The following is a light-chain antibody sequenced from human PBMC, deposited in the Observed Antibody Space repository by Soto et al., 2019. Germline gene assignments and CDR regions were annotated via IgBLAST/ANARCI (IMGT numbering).Light chain of an antibody. CDR3: NTYNNWSQGT. J-gene: IGKJ1*01. V-gene: IGKV3-15*01. CDR1: QRVSSN. Sequence: IVMTQSPATLSVSPGERATLSCRASQRVSSNLAWYQQKPGQAPRLLIYGASTRATGIPARFSGSGSGAEFTVTISSLQSEDCALCYCNTYNNWSQGTLRREIKLDIX. CDR2: GAS.